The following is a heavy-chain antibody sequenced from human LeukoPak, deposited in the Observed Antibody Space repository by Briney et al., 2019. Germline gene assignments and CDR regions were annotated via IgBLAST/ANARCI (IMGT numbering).Heavy chain of an antibody. J-gene: IGHJ4*02. D-gene: IGHD6-13*01. CDR3: ARDRGIAAAGKE. Sequence: VKVSCKASGYTFTGYYMHWVRQAPGQGLEWMGWINPNSGGTNYAQKFQGRVTMTRDTSISTAYMELSRLRSDDTAVYYCARDRGIAAAGKEWGQGTLVTVSS. CDR1: GYTFTGYY. V-gene: IGHV1-2*02. CDR2: INPNSGGT.